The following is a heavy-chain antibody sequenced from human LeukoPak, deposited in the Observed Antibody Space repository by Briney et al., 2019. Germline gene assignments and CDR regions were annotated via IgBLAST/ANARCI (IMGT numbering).Heavy chain of an antibody. CDR1: GFTFSNYA. CDR2: ISGSGDST. V-gene: IGHV3-23*01. D-gene: IGHD1-26*01. J-gene: IGHJ4*02. CDR3: AKGSRELSY. Sequence: PGGSLRLSCAASGFTFSNYAMTWVRQAPGKGLEWVSGISGSGDSTYYADSVKGRFSISRGNSQNTLYLQMNSLRAEDTAVYYCAKGSRELSYWGQGTLVTVSS.